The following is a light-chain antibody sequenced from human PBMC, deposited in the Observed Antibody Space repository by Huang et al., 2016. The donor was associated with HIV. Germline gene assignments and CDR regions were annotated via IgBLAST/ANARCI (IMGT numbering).Light chain of an antibody. Sequence: AIQLTQSPSFLSASVGDRVTITCRASQGISSDLAWYQQKPGKAPKLLIYDASSLESWVPSRFSGSGSGTDFTLTISSLQPEDFATYYCQQFNNYLTFGQGTRLEMK. CDR2: DAS. CDR3: QQFNNYLT. V-gene: IGKV1D-13*01. J-gene: IGKJ5*01. CDR1: QGISSD.